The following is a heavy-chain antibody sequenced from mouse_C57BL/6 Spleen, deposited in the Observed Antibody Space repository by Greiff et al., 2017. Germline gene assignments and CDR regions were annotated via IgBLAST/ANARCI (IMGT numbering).Heavy chain of an antibody. CDR2: IDPANGNT. CDR3: ARAVRGGDWYFDV. CDR1: GFNIKNTY. J-gene: IGHJ1*03. Sequence: VQLQQSVAELVRPGASVKLSCPASGFNIKNTYMHWVKQRPEQGLEWIGRIDPANGNTKYAPKFQGKATITADTSSNPAYLQLSSLTSEDTAIYYCARAVRGGDWYFDVWGTGTTVTVSS. D-gene: IGHD1-1*02. V-gene: IGHV14-3*01.